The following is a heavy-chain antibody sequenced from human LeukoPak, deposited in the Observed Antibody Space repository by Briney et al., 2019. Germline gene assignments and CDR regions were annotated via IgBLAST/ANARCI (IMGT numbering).Heavy chain of an antibody. J-gene: IGHJ4*02. CDR1: GYTVAAYY. CDR3: ARHRNSQTAGAGDY. Sequence: GASVKVSCKASGYTVAAYYIHWVRQAPGQGLEWMGWINPNTGGPYYPQKFQGKVTMTWGSSVNTAYMELTSVTSDDTAIYYCARHRNSQTAGAGDYWGQGTLVTVSS. D-gene: IGHD1-26*01. CDR2: INPNTGGP. V-gene: IGHV1-2*02.